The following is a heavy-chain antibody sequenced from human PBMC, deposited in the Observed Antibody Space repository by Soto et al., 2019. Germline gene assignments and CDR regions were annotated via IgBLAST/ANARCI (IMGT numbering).Heavy chain of an antibody. D-gene: IGHD1-1*01. V-gene: IGHV4-4*02. CDR2: VYHSGST. Sequence: AETLSLTCAVSRGSISTSNWWSWVRQPPGKGLEWIGEVYHSGSTNYNPSFKSRVAMSVDKSKNQFSLKLNSVTAAVTALYYCARTSTSGTGFDYWGQGRLVTVSS. CDR1: RGSISTSNW. J-gene: IGHJ4*02. CDR3: ARTSTSGTGFDY.